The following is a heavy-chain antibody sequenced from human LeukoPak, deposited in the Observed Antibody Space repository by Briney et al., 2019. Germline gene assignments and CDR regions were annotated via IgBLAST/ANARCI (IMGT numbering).Heavy chain of an antibody. CDR2: IYTSGST. D-gene: IGHD6-19*01. CDR1: GGSISSYY. CDR3: ARMGYSSGWYVYFDY. J-gene: IGHJ4*02. Sequence: PSETLSLTCTVSGGSISSYYWSWIRQPAGKGLEWIGRIYTSGSTNYNPSLKSRVTMSVDTSKNQFSLKLSSVTAADTAVYYCARMGYSSGWYVYFDYWGQGTLVTVSS. V-gene: IGHV4-4*07.